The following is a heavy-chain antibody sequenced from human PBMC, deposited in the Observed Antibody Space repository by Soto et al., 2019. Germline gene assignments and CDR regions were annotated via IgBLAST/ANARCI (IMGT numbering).Heavy chain of an antibody. J-gene: IGHJ4*02. CDR2: ISAYNGNT. D-gene: IGHD3-16*01. CDR3: ARDFTGWPPDGVDS. V-gene: IGHV1-18*01. CDR1: GFTFTSYA. Sequence: QVHLVQSGAEVKKAGASVKVSCNATGFTFTSYAITWVRQAPGQGLEWMGWISAYNGNTNYAQNLQGRVTMTTDTSTSTAYMELGSLTSDDTAVYYCARDFTGWPPDGVDSWGQGTLVTVSS.